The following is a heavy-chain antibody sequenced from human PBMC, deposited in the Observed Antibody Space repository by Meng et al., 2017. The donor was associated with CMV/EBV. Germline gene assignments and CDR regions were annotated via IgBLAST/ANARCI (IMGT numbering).Heavy chain of an antibody. CDR3: ARDPIVLITLDGHGAGRFTEASVKRPV. CDR1: GYSISSGYY. Sequence: SETLSLTCTVSGYSISSGYYWSWIRQPPGKGLEWIGYIYYSGSTNYNPSLKSRVTISVDTSKNQFSLKLSSVTAADTAVYYCARDPIVLITLDGHGAGRFTEASVKRPVWGQGTTVTVSS. J-gene: IGHJ6*02. V-gene: IGHV4-61*01. CDR2: IYYSGST. D-gene: IGHD2-8*01.